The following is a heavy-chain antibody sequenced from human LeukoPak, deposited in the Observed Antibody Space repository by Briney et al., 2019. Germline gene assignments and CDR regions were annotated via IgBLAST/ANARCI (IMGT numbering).Heavy chain of an antibody. D-gene: IGHD3-10*01. CDR3: ARCKYGSGVTYGMDV. V-gene: IGHV1-2*02. J-gene: IGHJ6*02. Sequence: ASVKVSCKASGYTFSGYYMHWVQQAPGQGLEWMGWINPNSGGTNYAQKFQGRVTMTRDTSISTAYMELSRLRSDDTAVYYCARCKYGSGVTYGMDVWGQGTTVTVSS. CDR1: GYTFSGYY. CDR2: INPNSGGT.